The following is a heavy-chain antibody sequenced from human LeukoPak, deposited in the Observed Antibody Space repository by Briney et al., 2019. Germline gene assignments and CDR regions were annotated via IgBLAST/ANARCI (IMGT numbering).Heavy chain of an antibody. J-gene: IGHJ4*02. CDR3: VRKSGRGLFDY. Sequence: SETLSLTCTVSGGSISRSSYYWGWIRQPPGKGLEWIGTIYYSGSTYYNPSLESRVIVSVDKSKNQFSLRLSSVTAADTAVYYCVRKSGRGLFDYWGQGTLVTVSS. CDR2: IYYSGST. CDR1: GGSISRSSYY. D-gene: IGHD5-12*01. V-gene: IGHV4-39*07.